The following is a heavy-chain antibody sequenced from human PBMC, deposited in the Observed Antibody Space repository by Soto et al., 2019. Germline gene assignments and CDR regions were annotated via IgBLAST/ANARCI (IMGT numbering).Heavy chain of an antibody. Sequence: SETLSLTCTVSGGSVSSESHYWSWIRQTPGKGLEWIGYIYYTGSTNYNPSLKGRVTMSVDTSRDQVSLRLRSVTRADTAVYYCARDQYDFRSGSYDYAMEVWGQGPKVP. J-gene: IGHJ6*02. D-gene: IGHD3-3*01. CDR2: IYYTGST. CDR3: ARDQYDFRSGSYDYAMEV. V-gene: IGHV4-61*01. CDR1: GGSVSSESHY.